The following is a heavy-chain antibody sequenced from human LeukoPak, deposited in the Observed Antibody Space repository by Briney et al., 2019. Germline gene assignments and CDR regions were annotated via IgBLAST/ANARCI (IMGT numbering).Heavy chain of an antibody. J-gene: IGHJ4*02. CDR2: IKQDGSEI. CDR3: ARDSYTSAIDY. CDR1: GFTFSSHW. Sequence: GGSLRLSCIASGFTFSSHWMSWVRQAPGKGLEWVATIKQDGSEIYYVDSVKGRFTISRDNAKNSLYLQMSGLRAEDTAVFYCARDSYTSAIDYWGQGTLVTVSS. D-gene: IGHD6-19*01. V-gene: IGHV3-7*01.